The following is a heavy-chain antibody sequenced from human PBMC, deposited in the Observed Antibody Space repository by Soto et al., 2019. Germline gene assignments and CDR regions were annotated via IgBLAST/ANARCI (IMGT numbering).Heavy chain of an antibody. D-gene: IGHD6-19*01. CDR3: AREVEIAVAGTGGFDY. Sequence: SETLSLTCTVSGGSISSYYWSWIRQPPGKGLEWIGCIYYSGSTNYNPSLKSRVTISVDTSKNQFSLKLSSVTAADTAVYYCAREVEIAVAGTGGFDYWGQGTLVTVSS. CDR1: GGSISSYY. CDR2: IYYSGST. V-gene: IGHV4-59*01. J-gene: IGHJ4*02.